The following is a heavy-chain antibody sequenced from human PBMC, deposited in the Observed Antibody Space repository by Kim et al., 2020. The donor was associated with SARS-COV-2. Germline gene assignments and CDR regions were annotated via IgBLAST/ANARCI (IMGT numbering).Heavy chain of an antibody. Sequence: GGSLRLSCAASGFTFSSYGMHWVRQAPGKGLEWVAVISYDGSNKYYADSVKGRFTISRDNSKNTLYLQMNSLRAEDTAVYYCAKDSLSQSGMDVWGQGTTVTVSS. CDR2: ISYDGSNK. V-gene: IGHV3-30*18. CDR1: GFTFSSYG. J-gene: IGHJ6*02. CDR3: AKDSLSQSGMDV.